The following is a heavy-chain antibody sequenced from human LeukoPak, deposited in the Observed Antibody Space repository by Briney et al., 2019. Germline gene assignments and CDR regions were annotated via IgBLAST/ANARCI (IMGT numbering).Heavy chain of an antibody. Sequence: ASVKVSCKASGYTFTSYDINWVRQATGQGLEWMGWMNPNSGNTGYAQKFQGRVTMTRNTSISTAYMELSSLRSEDTAVYYCARASFYDFWSGYYRTEFDPWGQGTVVTVSS. CDR2: MNPNSGNT. D-gene: IGHD3-3*01. CDR3: ARASFYDFWSGYYRTEFDP. CDR1: GYTFTSYD. V-gene: IGHV1-8*01. J-gene: IGHJ5*02.